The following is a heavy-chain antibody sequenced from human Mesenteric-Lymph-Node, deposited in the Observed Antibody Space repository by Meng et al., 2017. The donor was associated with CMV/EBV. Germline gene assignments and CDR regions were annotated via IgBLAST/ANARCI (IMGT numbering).Heavy chain of an antibody. Sequence: GGSLRLSCAASGFAFSHYGMHWVRQAPGKGLEWVAVISYDGSKKYDADSVKGRFTISRDNSKNTLYLQMNSLRAEDTAVYYCVRATMVTKYFDYWGQGTLVTVSS. D-gene: IGHD4-23*01. V-gene: IGHV3-30*03. CDR1: GFAFSHYG. CDR3: VRATMVTKYFDY. CDR2: ISYDGSKK. J-gene: IGHJ4*02.